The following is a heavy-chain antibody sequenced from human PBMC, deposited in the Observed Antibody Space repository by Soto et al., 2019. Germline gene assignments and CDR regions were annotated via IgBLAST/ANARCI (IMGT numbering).Heavy chain of an antibody. CDR3: ARDLGYCSGGSCYSFYAFDI. Sequence: PGGSLSLSCAASGFTFSSYSMNWVRQAPGKGLEWVSYISSSSSTIYYADSVKGRFTISRDNAKNSLYLQMDSLRAEDTAVYYCARDLGYCSGGSCYSFYAFDIWGQGTMVTVSS. CDR1: GFTFSSYS. V-gene: IGHV3-48*01. J-gene: IGHJ3*02. CDR2: ISSSSSTI. D-gene: IGHD2-15*01.